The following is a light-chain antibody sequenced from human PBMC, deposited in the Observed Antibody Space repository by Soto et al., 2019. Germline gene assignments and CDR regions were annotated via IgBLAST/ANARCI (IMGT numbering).Light chain of an antibody. Sequence: EIVLTQSPATLSVSPGERATLSCRASQSIASNLGWYQHKPGQAPRLLIYGASTRGTGIPARFSGSGSGTEFDLTISSSQSEDSAVYYCQQYNPWSSITLGQGTRLEIK. CDR3: QQYNPWSSIT. CDR1: QSIASN. CDR2: GAS. J-gene: IGKJ5*01. V-gene: IGKV3-15*01.